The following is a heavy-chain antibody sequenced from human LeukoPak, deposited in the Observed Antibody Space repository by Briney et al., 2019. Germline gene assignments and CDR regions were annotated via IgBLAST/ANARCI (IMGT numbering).Heavy chain of an antibody. Sequence: ASVKVSCKASGGTFSSYAISWVRQAPGQGLEWMGGIIPIFGAANYAQKFQGRVTITADESTSTAYMELSSLRSEDTAVYYCARLRITIFGVVISHYYGMDVWGQGTTVTVSS. J-gene: IGHJ6*02. CDR1: GGTFSSYA. CDR3: ARLRITIFGVVISHYYGMDV. V-gene: IGHV1-69*13. D-gene: IGHD3-3*01. CDR2: IIPIFGAA.